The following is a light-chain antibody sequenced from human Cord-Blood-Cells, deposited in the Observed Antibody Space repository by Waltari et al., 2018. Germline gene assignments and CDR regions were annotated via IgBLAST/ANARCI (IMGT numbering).Light chain of an antibody. V-gene: IGLV1-44*01. Sequence: QSVLTQPPSASGTPGQRVTISCSGSSSNIGSNTVNWYQQLPGTAPKLLIYSNKRLPAVVPDRVSDAKSGTSASLTISGLQCEDEADYYCEAWDDSLNGPVFGGGTKLTVL. CDR1: SSNIGSNT. J-gene: IGLJ3*02. CDR3: EAWDDSLNGPV. CDR2: SNK.